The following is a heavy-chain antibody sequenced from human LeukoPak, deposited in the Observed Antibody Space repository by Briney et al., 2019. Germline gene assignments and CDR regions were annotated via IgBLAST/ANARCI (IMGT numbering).Heavy chain of an antibody. V-gene: IGHV3-53*01. J-gene: IGHJ3*02. CDR2: IYSGGST. CDR1: GFTASSNY. CDR3: ARAGLAYCGGDCYSDAFDI. Sequence: GGSLRLSCAASGFTASSNYMSWVRQAPGKGLEWVSVIYSGGSTYYADSVKGRFTISRDNSKNTLYLQMNSLRAEDTAVYYCARAGLAYCGGDCYSDAFDIWGQGTMVTVSS. D-gene: IGHD2-21*02.